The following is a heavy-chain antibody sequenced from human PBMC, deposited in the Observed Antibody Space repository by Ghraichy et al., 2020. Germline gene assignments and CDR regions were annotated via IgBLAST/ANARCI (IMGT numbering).Heavy chain of an antibody. V-gene: IGHV4-59*01. D-gene: IGHD6-19*01. Sequence: SETLSLTCTVSTDSISDYYWSWIRQAPGKGLEWIGFAYFSGNTNYNPSLKSRVTISVDTSKKQVSLTVRSVTAADTAVYYCARDLGIAVGEFDTWGQGTLVTVSS. CDR1: TDSISDYY. CDR2: AYFSGNT. CDR3: ARDLGIAVGEFDT. J-gene: IGHJ5*02.